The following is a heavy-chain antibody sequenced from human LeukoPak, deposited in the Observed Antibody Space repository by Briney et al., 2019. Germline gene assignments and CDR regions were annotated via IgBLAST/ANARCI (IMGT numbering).Heavy chain of an antibody. CDR2: IYYSGST. V-gene: IGHV4-31*03. CDR1: GGSISSGGYY. Sequence: PSQTLSLTCTVSGGSISSGGYYWSWIRQHPGKGLEWIGYIYYSGSTYYNPSLKSRVTISVDTSKNQFSLKLSSVTAADTAVYYCARDQGSGWSNLIFDYWGQGTLVTVSS. D-gene: IGHD6-19*01. J-gene: IGHJ4*02. CDR3: ARDQGSGWSNLIFDY.